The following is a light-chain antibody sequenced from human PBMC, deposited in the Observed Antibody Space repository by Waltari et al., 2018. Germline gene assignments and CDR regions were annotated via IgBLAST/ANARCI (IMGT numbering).Light chain of an antibody. CDR2: DTS. CDR1: QNIDNY. V-gene: IGKV3-11*01. J-gene: IGKJ5*01. CDR3: QQRSDWPIT. Sequence: EIVLTQSPATLSLSPGERATLACRASQNIDNYLIWYQQKPGQAPRLLISDTSKRATGIPVRFSGSGSETDFTLTISSLEPEDFAIYYCQQRSDWPITFGQGTRLEI.